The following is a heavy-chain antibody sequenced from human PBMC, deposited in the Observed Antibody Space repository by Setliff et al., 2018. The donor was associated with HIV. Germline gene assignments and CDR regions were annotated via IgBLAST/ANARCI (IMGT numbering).Heavy chain of an antibody. J-gene: IGHJ3*02. CDR2: IYSSGSI. D-gene: IGHD2-2*01. CDR3: AGYCNDNNCFAYAFDI. V-gene: IGHV4-61*02. CDR1: GDSINSDTYY. Sequence: PSETLSLTCTVSGDSINSDTYYWSWIRQPAGKGLEWIGRIYSSGSIAYNPSFKSRVSISLDTSKNQFSLNLKSATAAATAVYYCAGYCNDNNCFAYAFDIWGQGTMVT.